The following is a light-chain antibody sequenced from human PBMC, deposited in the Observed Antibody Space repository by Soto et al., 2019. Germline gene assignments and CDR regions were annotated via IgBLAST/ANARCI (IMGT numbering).Light chain of an antibody. CDR1: SSNIGNNY. CDR2: DND. CDR3: GTWDSGLSVVL. V-gene: IGLV1-51*01. J-gene: IGLJ2*01. Sequence: QSVLTQPPSISAAPGQKVTISCSGSSSNIGNNYVSWYQQLPGTDPKLLISDNDNRPSGIPDRFSGAKSGTSATLDITGLQTGDEADYYCGTWDSGLSVVLFGGGTKVTVL.